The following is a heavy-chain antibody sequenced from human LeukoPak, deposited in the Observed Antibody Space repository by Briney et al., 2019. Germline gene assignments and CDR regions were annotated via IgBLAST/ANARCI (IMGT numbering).Heavy chain of an antibody. V-gene: IGHV4-38-2*01. CDR1: AYSISSGYY. J-gene: IGHJ4*02. CDR3: ATNVTYSFDN. CDR2: IHHGGST. Sequence: SETPSLTCAVSAYSISSGYYWGWIRQPPGKGLEWIGSIHHGGSTYYNPSLKSRITISIDRSKNQFSLKLNSVTAADSAVYYCATNVTYSFDNWGQGTLVTVSS. D-gene: IGHD2-21*02.